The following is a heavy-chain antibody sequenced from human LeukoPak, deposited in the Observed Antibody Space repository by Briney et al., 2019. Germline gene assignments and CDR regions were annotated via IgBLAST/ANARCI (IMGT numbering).Heavy chain of an antibody. CDR1: GFTVSSNY. D-gene: IGHD2-21*02. J-gene: IGHJ4*02. CDR2: IYGGGTT. CDR3: ARHLYHCGGGNCYYYFDY. Sequence: GGSLRLSCAASGFTVSSNYMSWVRQAPGKGLEWVSVIYGGGTTYYADSVKGRFTISRDSSKNTLCLQMNSLRAEDTAIYYCARHLYHCGGGNCYYYFDYWGQGTLVTVSS. V-gene: IGHV3-66*04.